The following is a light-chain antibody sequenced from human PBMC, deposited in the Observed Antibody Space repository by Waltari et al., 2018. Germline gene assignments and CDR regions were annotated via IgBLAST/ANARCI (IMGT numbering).Light chain of an antibody. V-gene: IGKV3-15*01. CDR2: GAS. Sequence: EIVMTHSPDILSLSPGERATLSCRASQSVFTNLAWYQQRPGQAPRLLIHGASNRATGVPARFSGSGSGTEFTFTISSLQSDDFATFYCQQHNDWPLTFGGGTKVEIK. J-gene: IGKJ4*01. CDR3: QQHNDWPLT. CDR1: QSVFTN.